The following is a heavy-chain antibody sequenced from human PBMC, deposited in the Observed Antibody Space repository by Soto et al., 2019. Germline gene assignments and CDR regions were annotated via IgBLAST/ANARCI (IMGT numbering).Heavy chain of an antibody. Sequence: SETLSLTCTVSGDSIRSYYWSWIRQPPGKGLEWIGYIYYSGSTNYNPSLKSRVTISVDTSKNQFSLKLSSVTAADTAVYYCARVYAYYFDPWGQGTLVTVSS. D-gene: IGHD2-8*01. CDR2: IYYSGST. CDR1: GDSIRSYY. V-gene: IGHV4-59*01. CDR3: ARVYAYYFDP. J-gene: IGHJ4*02.